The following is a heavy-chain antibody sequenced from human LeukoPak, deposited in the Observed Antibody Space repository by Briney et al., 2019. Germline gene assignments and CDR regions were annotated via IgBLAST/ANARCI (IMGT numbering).Heavy chain of an antibody. D-gene: IGHD6-19*01. CDR2: IYYSGST. J-gene: IGHJ4*02. Sequence: TSETLSLTCTVSGGSISSSSYYWGWIRQPPGKGLEWIGSIYYSGSTYYNPPLKSRVTISVDTSKNQFSLKLSSVTAADTAVYYCAREIAVAGSVFDYWGQGTLVTVSS. V-gene: IGHV4-39*07. CDR3: AREIAVAGSVFDY. CDR1: GGSISSSSYY.